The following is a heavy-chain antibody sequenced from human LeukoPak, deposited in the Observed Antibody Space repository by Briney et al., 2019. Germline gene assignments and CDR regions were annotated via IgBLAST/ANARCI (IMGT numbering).Heavy chain of an antibody. J-gene: IGHJ4*02. CDR1: GFTFSSYS. D-gene: IGHD4-17*01. CDR3: ARDGTTVTTYFDY. CDR2: ISSSSSYI. Sequence: NSGGSLRLSCAASGFTFSSYSMNWVRQAPGKGLEWVSSISSSSSYIYYADSVKGRFTISRDNAKNSLYLKMNSLRAEDTAVYYCARDGTTVTTYFDYWGQGTLVTVSS. V-gene: IGHV3-21*01.